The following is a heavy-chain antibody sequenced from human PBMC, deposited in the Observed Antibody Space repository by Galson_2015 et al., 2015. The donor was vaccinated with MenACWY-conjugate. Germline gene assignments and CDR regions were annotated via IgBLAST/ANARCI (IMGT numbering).Heavy chain of an antibody. CDR2: IYYSGST. V-gene: IGHV4-39*01. CDR1: GGSISSSNYY. J-gene: IGHJ6*02. CDR3: ARRADFRRGYGTYSYYVMDV. D-gene: IGHD3-3*01. Sequence: ETLSLTCTVSGGSISSSNYYWGWIRQPPGKGLEWIGSIYYSGSTYYNPSLKSRVTISVDTSKNQFSLKLSSVTAADTAVYYCARRADFRRGYGTYSYYVMDVWGQGTTVTVSS.